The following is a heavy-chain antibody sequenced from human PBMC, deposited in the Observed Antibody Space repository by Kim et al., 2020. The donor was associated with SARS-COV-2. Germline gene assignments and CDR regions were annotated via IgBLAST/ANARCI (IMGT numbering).Heavy chain of an antibody. J-gene: IGHJ3*02. D-gene: IGHD2-15*01. CDR2: IYHSGST. CDR3: ARGWLQYTAFDI. Sequence: TLSLTCAVSGGSISSGGYSWSWIRQPPGKGLEWIGYIYHSGSTYYNPSLKSRVTISVDRSKNQFSLKLSPVTAADTAVYYCARGWLQYTAFDIWGQG. CDR1: GGSISSGGYS. V-gene: IGHV4-30-2*01.